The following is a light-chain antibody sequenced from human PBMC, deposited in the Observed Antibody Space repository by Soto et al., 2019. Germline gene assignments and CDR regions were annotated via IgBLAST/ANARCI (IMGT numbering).Light chain of an antibody. CDR1: QSIGRF. CDR3: QQCYMGWT. V-gene: IGKV1-5*02. Sequence: DIQMTQSPSTLSASVGDRVTIICRASQSIGRFLAWYQHQPGKAPKLLIYDASTLESGVPSRFSGTGSGTEFTFSITSLQPEDFGTYYCQQCYMGWTFGQGTKVDIK. CDR2: DAS. J-gene: IGKJ1*01.